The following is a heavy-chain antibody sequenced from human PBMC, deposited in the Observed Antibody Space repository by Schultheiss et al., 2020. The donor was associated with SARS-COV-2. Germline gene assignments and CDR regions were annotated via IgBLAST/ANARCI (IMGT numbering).Heavy chain of an antibody. CDR2: IHYTGTT. D-gene: IGHD2-2*01. CDR3: ARRPASVNWFDP. J-gene: IGHJ5*02. V-gene: IGHV4-39*02. Sequence: SETLSLTCTVSGVSISSSGYYWGWIRQPPGEGLERIGNIHYTGTTYYSPSLKSRLTISVDTSNNHFSLKLTSVTAADTAVYYCARRPASVNWFDPWGQGTLVTVSS. CDR1: GVSISSSGYY.